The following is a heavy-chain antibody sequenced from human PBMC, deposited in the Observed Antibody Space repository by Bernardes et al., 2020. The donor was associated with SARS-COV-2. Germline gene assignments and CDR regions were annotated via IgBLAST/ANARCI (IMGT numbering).Heavy chain of an antibody. J-gene: IGHJ4*02. CDR3: ASSIAVPATNLDF. Sequence: SEPLSLTCTVSAHSIKSYFWTWIRQSPGKGLEWIGFIHYSGSTNYNPSLKSRVTISVDTSKNQVSLKLNSVTETDTAVYYCASSIAVPATNLDFWGQGTLVTVSS. D-gene: IGHD6-19*01. CDR1: AHSIKSYF. V-gene: IGHV4-59*08. CDR2: IHYSGST.